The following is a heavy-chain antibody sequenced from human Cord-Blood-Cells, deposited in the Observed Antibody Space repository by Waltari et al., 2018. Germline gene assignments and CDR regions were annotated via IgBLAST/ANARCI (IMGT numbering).Heavy chain of an antibody. Sequence: QVQLVQSGAGVKKPGSAVRVPCKASGGTFSSYAILWVRPAPGQGVEWMGGIIPIFGTANYAKKFQGRVTITADKSTSTAYMELSSLRSEDTAVYYCARGGYYGSGSYYNFAFDIWGQGTMVTVSS. CDR2: IIPIFGTA. J-gene: IGHJ3*02. D-gene: IGHD3-10*01. CDR3: ARGGYYGSGSYYNFAFDI. CDR1: GGTFSSYA. V-gene: IGHV1-69*06.